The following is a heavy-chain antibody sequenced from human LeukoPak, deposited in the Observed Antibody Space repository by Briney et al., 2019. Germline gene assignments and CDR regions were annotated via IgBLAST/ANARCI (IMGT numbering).Heavy chain of an antibody. CDR2: INHSGST. D-gene: IGHD6-6*01. J-gene: IGHJ4*02. CDR3: ARDRYSSSSFDY. Sequence: PSETLSLTCAVYGGSFSGYYWSWIRQPPGKGLEWIGEINHSGSTHYNPSLKSRVTISVDTSKNQFSLKLSSVTAADTAVYYCARDRYSSSSFDYWGQGTLVTVSS. V-gene: IGHV4-34*01. CDR1: GGSFSGYY.